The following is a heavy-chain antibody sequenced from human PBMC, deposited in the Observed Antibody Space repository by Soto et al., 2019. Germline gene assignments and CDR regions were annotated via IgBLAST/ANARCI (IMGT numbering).Heavy chain of an antibody. CDR3: ARGPGYPYYFDS. CDR2: ISSASNYI. Sequence: GGSLRLSCAASGFTFGRYSMNWVRQAPGKGLEWVSSISSASNYIYYADSLKGRFTISRDNAKNSLYLLMNSLRADDTAVYYCARGPGYPYYFDSWGQGTLVTVSS. D-gene: IGHD2-15*01. V-gene: IGHV3-21*01. J-gene: IGHJ4*02. CDR1: GFTFGRYS.